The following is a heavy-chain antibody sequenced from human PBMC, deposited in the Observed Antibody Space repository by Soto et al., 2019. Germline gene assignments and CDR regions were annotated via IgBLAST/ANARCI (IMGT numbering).Heavy chain of an antibody. J-gene: IGHJ5*02. V-gene: IGHV1-18*01. Sequence: GASVKVSCKASGYTFTSYGISWVRQAPGQGLEWMGWISAYNGNTNYAQKLQGRVTMTTDTSTSTAYMELRSLRSDDTAVYYCARDGSWDEQQLVPWFDPWGQGTLVTVSS. CDR1: GYTFTSYG. D-gene: IGHD6-13*01. CDR3: ARDGSWDEQQLVPWFDP. CDR2: ISAYNGNT.